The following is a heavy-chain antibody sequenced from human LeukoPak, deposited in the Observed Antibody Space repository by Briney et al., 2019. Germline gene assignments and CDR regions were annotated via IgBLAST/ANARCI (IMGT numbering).Heavy chain of an antibody. J-gene: IGHJ4*02. CDR3: AKHYYGSGSQKYYFDY. CDR2: ARNDGSDK. V-gene: IGHV3-30*02. D-gene: IGHD3-10*01. CDR1: GFVFGDYG. Sequence: GGSLRLSCAASGFVFGDYGMHWVRQAPGKGLEWVTMARNDGSDKYYADSVKGRFTISRDNSKDTLYLQMYSLRPEDTAVYYCAKHYYGSGSQKYYFDYWGQGTLVTVSS.